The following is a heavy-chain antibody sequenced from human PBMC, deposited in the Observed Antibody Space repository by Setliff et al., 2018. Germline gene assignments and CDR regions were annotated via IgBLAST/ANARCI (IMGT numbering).Heavy chain of an antibody. D-gene: IGHD2-15*01. CDR3: ARGGGGCHAAS. V-gene: IGHV4-4*02. J-gene: IGHJ5*02. CDR1: GVSVNSLTW. Sequence: PSETLSLTCAVSGVSVNSLTWWSWVRQSPGKGLEWIGHIYHDGNTKSYPSVHFNQSLKSRVTMSVDKSKNHFSLELTSVTAADTAVYYCARGGGGCHAASWGQGILVTVSS. CDR2: IYHDGNT.